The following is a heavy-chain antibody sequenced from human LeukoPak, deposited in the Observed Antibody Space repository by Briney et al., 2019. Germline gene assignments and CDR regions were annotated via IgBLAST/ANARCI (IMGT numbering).Heavy chain of an antibody. CDR2: IGGSGSST. D-gene: IGHD3-22*01. J-gene: IGHJ3*02. V-gene: IGHV3-23*01. Sequence: PGGSLRLSCAASGFIFSNYGMNWVRQAPGKGLDWVSSIGGSGSSTYYAESVKGRVTISRDNSQNTLYLQMNSLRAEDTAIYYCAKDLPYYYDSSGSGDAFDIWGRGTMVTVST. CDR3: AKDLPYYYDSSGSGDAFDI. CDR1: GFIFSNYG.